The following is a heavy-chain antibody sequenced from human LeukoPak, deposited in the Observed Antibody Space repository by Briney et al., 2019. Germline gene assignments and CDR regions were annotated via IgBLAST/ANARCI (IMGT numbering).Heavy chain of an antibody. V-gene: IGHV4-30-4*07. CDR1: GGSISSGGYS. J-gene: IGHJ4*02. Sequence: PSETLSLTCAVSGGSISSGGYSWSWIRQPPGKGLEWIGYIYYSGSTYYNPSLKSRVTISVDTSKNQFSLKLSSVTAADTAVYYCARETEWAMVADYWGQGTLVTVSS. D-gene: IGHD5-18*01. CDR3: ARETEWAMVADY. CDR2: IYYSGST.